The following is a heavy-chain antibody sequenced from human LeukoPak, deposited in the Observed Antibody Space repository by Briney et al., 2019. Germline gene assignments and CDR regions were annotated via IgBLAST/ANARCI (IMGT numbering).Heavy chain of an antibody. CDR3: AKDLIANSYGPAGRSNFDY. J-gene: IGHJ4*02. D-gene: IGHD5-18*01. V-gene: IGHV3-23*01. CDR2: ISGSGGST. Sequence: GGSLRLSCAASGSTFSNYAMTWVRQAPGKGLEWVSGISGSGGSTYYADSVKGHFTISRDNSKNTLYLQMNSLRVEDTAVYYCAKDLIANSYGPAGRSNFDYWGRGTLVTVSS. CDR1: GSTFSNYA.